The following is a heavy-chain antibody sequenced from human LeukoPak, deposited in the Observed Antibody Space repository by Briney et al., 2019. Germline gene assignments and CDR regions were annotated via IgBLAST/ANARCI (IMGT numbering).Heavy chain of an antibody. CDR3: AKYGNSGWVIDS. CDR1: GGSIGRDY. Sequence: SETLSLTCTVSGGSIGRDYWTWIRQPPGKGLEYIGYIYYNGATNYNPSLKSRVTISVDTSKNQFSLKLSSVTAADTAVYFCAKYGNSGWVIDSWGQGTLVTVSS. CDR2: IYYNGAT. D-gene: IGHD6-19*01. V-gene: IGHV4-59*08. J-gene: IGHJ4*02.